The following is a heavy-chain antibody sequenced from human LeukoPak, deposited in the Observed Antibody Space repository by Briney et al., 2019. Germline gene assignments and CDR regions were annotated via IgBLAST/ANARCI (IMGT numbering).Heavy chain of an antibody. Sequence: ASVKVSCKASGYTFTSYYMHWVRQAPGQGLEWMGIINPSGGSTSYAQKFQGRVTMTRDTSTSTVYMELSSLRSEDTAVYYCARDGTIGGFGVVIIPAKLDYYYGMDVWGQGTTVTVSS. CDR2: INPSGGST. D-gene: IGHD3-3*01. CDR1: GYTFTSYY. CDR3: ARDGTIGGFGVVIIPAKLDYYYGMDV. V-gene: IGHV1-46*01. J-gene: IGHJ6*02.